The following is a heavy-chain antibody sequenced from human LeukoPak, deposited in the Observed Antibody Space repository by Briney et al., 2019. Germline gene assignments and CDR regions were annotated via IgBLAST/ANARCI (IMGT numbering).Heavy chain of an antibody. V-gene: IGHV4-59*01. Sequence: SETLSLTCTVSGGSISSYYCSWIRHPPPKGLELIGYIYYSGSTNYHPSLKSRVTISVDTSKHQFSLRLTSVTAADTAVYYCARQEQQLIYNWFDPWGQGTLVTVSS. CDR2: IYYSGST. CDR1: GGSISSYY. D-gene: IGHD6-13*01. J-gene: IGHJ5*02. CDR3: ARQEQQLIYNWFDP.